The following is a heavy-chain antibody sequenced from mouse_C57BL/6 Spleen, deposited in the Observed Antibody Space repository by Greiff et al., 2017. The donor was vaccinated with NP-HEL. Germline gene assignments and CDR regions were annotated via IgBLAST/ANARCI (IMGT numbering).Heavy chain of an antibody. D-gene: IGHD2-2*01. J-gene: IGHJ4*01. CDR3: GRGIYYGYGDAMDY. CDR2: IHPNSGST. Sequence: QVQLQQPGAELVKPGASVKLSCKASGYTFTSYWMHWVKQRPGQGLEWIGMIHPNSGSTNYNEKFKSKATLTVDKSSSTAYMQLSSLTSEDSAVYYCGRGIYYGYGDAMDYWGQGTSVTVSS. CDR1: GYTFTSYW. V-gene: IGHV1-64*01.